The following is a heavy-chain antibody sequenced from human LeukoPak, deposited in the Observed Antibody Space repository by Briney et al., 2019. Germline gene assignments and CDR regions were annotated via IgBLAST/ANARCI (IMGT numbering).Heavy chain of an antibody. CDR3: ATAGRIAAAGGAFDI. D-gene: IGHD6-13*01. CDR2: INPSGGST. Sequence: ASVKVSCKASGYTFTSYYMHWVRQAPGQGLEWMGIINPSGGSTSYAQKFQGRVTMTRDMSTSTVYMELSSLRSEDTAVYYCATAGRIAAAGGAFDIRGQGTMVTVSS. J-gene: IGHJ3*02. CDR1: GYTFTSYY. V-gene: IGHV1-46*01.